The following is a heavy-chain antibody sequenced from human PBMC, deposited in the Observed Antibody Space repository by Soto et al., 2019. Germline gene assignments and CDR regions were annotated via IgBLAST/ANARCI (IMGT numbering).Heavy chain of an antibody. CDR1: GGSISSSNW. D-gene: IGHD3-10*01. Sequence: SETLSLTCAVSGGSISSSNWWSWVRQPPGKGLEWIGEIYHSGSTNYNPSLESRVTISVDKSKNQFSLKLSSVTAADTAVYYCARVKASGVNFDYWGQGTLVTVS. CDR2: IYHSGST. V-gene: IGHV4-4*02. CDR3: ARVKASGVNFDY. J-gene: IGHJ4*02.